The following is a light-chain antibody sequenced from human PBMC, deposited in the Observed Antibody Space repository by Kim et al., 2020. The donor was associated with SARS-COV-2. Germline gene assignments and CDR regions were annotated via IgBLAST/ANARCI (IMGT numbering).Light chain of an antibody. CDR2: GAS. J-gene: IGKJ5*01. Sequence: DIQMTQSPSSLSASVGDRVTITCRASQDISNDLGWYQQNPGKAPKRLIYGASSLQSGVPSRFSGSGSGTEFTLTISSLQPEDFATYFCLQHNTYPITFGQGTQVEIK. V-gene: IGKV1-17*01. CDR3: LQHNTYPIT. CDR1: QDISND.